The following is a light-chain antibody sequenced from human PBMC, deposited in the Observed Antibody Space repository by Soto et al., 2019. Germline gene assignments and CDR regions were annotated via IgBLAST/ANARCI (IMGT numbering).Light chain of an antibody. CDR1: QSITTY. V-gene: IGKV1-39*01. Sequence: DIKMTQSPSSLSASVGDRVTITCRASQSITTYLNWYRQKPGKAPKLLIYAASSLQSGVPSRFDGSGSETEFTLSISSLQPEDFATYFCQQIYSAPLTFGGGTKVAI. J-gene: IGKJ4*01. CDR2: AAS. CDR3: QQIYSAPLT.